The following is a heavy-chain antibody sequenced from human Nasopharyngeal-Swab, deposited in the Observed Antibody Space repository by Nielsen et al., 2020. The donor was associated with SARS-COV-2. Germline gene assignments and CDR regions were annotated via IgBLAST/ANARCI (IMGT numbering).Heavy chain of an antibody. CDR3: AKGLEMATADY. J-gene: IGHJ4*02. V-gene: IGHV3-30*18. D-gene: IGHD5-24*01. CDR1: GFSFRSYG. CDR2: ISCDGSNK. Sequence: GGSLRLSCAASGFSFRSYGMHWVRQAPGKGLAWVAVISCDGSNKDYADSVKGRFTISRDNSKNTLYLQMNSLRAEDTAVYYCAKGLEMATADYWGQGTLVTVSS.